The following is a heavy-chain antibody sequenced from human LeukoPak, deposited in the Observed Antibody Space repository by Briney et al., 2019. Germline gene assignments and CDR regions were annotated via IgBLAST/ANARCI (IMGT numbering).Heavy chain of an antibody. CDR3: ARDPYDFWSGYFYDAFDI. CDR2: IYYSGST. V-gene: IGHV4-59*01. D-gene: IGHD3-3*01. CDR1: GGSISGYY. Sequence: PSETLSLTCTVSGGSISGYYWSWLRQPPGKGLEWIGYIYYSGSTNYNPSLKSRVTISVDTSKNQFSLKLSSVTAADTAVYYCARDPYDFWSGYFYDAFDIWGQGTMVTVSS. J-gene: IGHJ3*02.